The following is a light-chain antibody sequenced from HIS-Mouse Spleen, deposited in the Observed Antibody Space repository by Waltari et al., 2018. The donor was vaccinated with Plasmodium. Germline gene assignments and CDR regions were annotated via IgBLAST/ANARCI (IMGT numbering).Light chain of an antibody. V-gene: IGKV3-20*01. CDR2: GAS. Sequence: EIVLTQSPGTLSLSPGERATLSCRASQSVSSSYLAWYQQKPGQAPRLLIYGASSRATGIPDRFSGRGSGTDFTLNISRLEPEDFAVYYCQQYGSSPYTFGQGTKLEIK. CDR1: QSVSSSY. CDR3: QQYGSSPYT. J-gene: IGKJ2*01.